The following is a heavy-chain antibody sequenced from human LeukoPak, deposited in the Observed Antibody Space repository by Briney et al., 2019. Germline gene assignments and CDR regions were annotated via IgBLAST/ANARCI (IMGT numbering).Heavy chain of an antibody. CDR1: GGSISSYY. V-gene: IGHV4-59*08. CDR2: IYYSGST. CDR3: ATHGPYYGSGSYGLDH. Sequence: AETLSLTCTVSGGSISSYYWSWIRQPPGKGLVGIGYIYYSGSTNYNPSRKRRVTISVGTSKNQSLLKLSSVTAADTAGYYCATHGPYYGSGSYGLDHWGEGTLVTVSS. D-gene: IGHD3-10*01. J-gene: IGHJ5*02.